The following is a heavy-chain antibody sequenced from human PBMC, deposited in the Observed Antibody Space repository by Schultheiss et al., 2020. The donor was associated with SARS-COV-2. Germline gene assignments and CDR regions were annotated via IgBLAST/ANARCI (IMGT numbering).Heavy chain of an antibody. D-gene: IGHD2-2*01. CDR3: TTGSYCSSTSCYGDYYYYGMDV. CDR2: TSYDERNK. CDR1: GFTVSSNY. J-gene: IGHJ6*02. V-gene: IGHV3-30*03. Sequence: GESLKISCAASGFTVSSNYMSWVRQAPGKGLEWVAVTSYDERNKFYADSVKGRFTISRDNSKNTLYLQMNSLRAEDTAVYYCTTGSYCSSTSCYGDYYYYGMDVWGQGTTVTVSS.